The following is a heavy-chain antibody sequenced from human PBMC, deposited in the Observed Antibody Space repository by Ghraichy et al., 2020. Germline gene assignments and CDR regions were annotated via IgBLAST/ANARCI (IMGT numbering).Heavy chain of an antibody. CDR1: GGSFSGYY. CDR2: INHSGST. D-gene: IGHD1-26*01. V-gene: IGHV4-34*01. J-gene: IGHJ3*02. Sequence: SETLSLTCAVYGGSFSGYYWSWIRQPPGKGLEWIGEINHSGSTNYNPSLKSRVTISVDTSKNQFSLKLSSVTAADTAVYYCARLLRYSGSYYLKYAFDIWGKGTMVTVSS. CDR3: ARLLRYSGSYYLKYAFDI.